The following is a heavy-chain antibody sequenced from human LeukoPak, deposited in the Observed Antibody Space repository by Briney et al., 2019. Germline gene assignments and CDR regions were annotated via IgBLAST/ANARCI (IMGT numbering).Heavy chain of an antibody. J-gene: IGHJ4*02. CDR2: FDPEDGET. CDR1: GYTLTELS. V-gene: IGHV1-24*01. CDR3: AKGQWLTWGPDY. Sequence: ASVKVSCKVYGYTLTELSMHWVRQAPGKGLEWMGGFDPEDGETIYAQKFQGRVTMTEDKSTDTAYMELNSLRAEDTAVYYCAKGQWLTWGPDYWGQGTLVTVSS. D-gene: IGHD6-19*01.